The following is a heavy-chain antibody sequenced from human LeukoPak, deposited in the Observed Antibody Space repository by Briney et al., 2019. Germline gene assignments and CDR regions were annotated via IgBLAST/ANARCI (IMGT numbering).Heavy chain of an antibody. CDR2: ISAYNGNT. V-gene: IGHV1-18*01. Sequence: ASVKVSCKASGYTFTSYGISWVRQAPGQGLEWMRWISAYNGNTNYAQKLQGRVTMTTDTSTSTAYMELRSLRSDDTAVYYCARDAYCGGDCPSFYYYYGMDVWGQGTTVTVSS. CDR3: ARDAYCGGDCPSFYYYYGMDV. CDR1: GYTFTSYG. D-gene: IGHD2-21*02. J-gene: IGHJ6*02.